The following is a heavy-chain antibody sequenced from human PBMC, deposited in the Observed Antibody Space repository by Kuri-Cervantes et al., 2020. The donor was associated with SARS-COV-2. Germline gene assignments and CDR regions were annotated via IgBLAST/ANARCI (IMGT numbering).Heavy chain of an antibody. Sequence: GESLKISCAASGFTVSSNYMSWVRQAPGKGLEWVSVIYSGGSTYYADSVKGRFTISRADAQNSLYLQMNSLRAEDTAVYFCVRVRYTYGYALDYWGRGTLVTVSS. CDR1: GFTVSSNY. D-gene: IGHD5-18*01. CDR2: IYSGGST. CDR3: VRVRYTYGYALDY. J-gene: IGHJ4*02. V-gene: IGHV3-66*01.